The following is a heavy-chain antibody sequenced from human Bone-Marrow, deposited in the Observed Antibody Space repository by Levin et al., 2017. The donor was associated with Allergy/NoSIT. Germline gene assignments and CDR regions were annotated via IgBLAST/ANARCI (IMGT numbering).Heavy chain of an antibody. CDR2: INTNTGKP. J-gene: IGHJ4*02. V-gene: IGHV7-4-1*02. Sequence: GESLKISCRTSGYRFTNYAMNWVRQAPGQGPEWMGWINTNTGKPTYARAFTRRFVFSLDTSVSTAYLQINSLKAEDTAVYYCATVGPYSASDSPYFDFWGQGTLVTVSS. D-gene: IGHD5-12*01. CDR3: ATVGPYSASDSPYFDF. CDR1: GYRFTNYA.